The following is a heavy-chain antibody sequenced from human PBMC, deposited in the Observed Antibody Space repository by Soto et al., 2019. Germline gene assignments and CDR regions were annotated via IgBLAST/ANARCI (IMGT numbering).Heavy chain of an antibody. Sequence: QVQLVQSGAEVKKPGSSVKVSCKASGGTFSSYAISWVRQAPGQGLEWMGGVIPIFGTANYAQKFQGRVTITADESTSTAYVELSSLRSEDTAVYYCVRGRYDPASYHTAMVTSRYYYGMDVWGQGTTVTVSS. D-gene: IGHD5-18*01. CDR2: VIPIFGTA. V-gene: IGHV1-69*01. CDR3: VRGRYDPASYHTAMVTSRYYYGMDV. CDR1: GGTFSSYA. J-gene: IGHJ6*02.